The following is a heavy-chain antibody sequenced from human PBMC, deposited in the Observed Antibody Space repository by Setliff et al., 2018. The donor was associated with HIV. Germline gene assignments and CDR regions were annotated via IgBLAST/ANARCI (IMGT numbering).Heavy chain of an antibody. Sequence: GSLRLSCSASGFTFSAYAMAWVRQAPGKGLEWVSTIGAVGSPTFYAESVKGRFTISRDNSKSTVYLQMNSVTPEDSAMYYCAKFRYAIKSTYYFDSWGQGTLVTVSS. V-gene: IGHV3-23*01. D-gene: IGHD2-2*01. J-gene: IGHJ4*02. CDR2: IGAVGSPT. CDR1: GFTFSAYA. CDR3: AKFRYAIKSTYYFDS.